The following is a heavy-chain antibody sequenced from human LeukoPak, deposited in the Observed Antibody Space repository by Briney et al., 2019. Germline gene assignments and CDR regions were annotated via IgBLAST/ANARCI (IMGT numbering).Heavy chain of an antibody. Sequence: TGGSLRLSCTASGFTFSSYEINWARQAPGKGLEWVAVISYDGSNKYYADSVKGRFTISRDNSKNTLYLQMNSLRAEDTAVYYCAKDVSSQDWGSYPVGYWGQGTLVTVSS. CDR2: ISYDGSNK. CDR1: GFTFSSYE. V-gene: IGHV3-30*18. J-gene: IGHJ4*02. CDR3: AKDVSSQDWGSYPVGY. D-gene: IGHD3-16*02.